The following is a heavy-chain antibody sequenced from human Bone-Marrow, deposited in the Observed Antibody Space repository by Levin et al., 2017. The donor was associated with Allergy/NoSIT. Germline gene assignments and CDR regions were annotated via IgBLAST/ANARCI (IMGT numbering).Heavy chain of an antibody. J-gene: IGHJ4*02. CDR2: ISTDGGII. Sequence: PGGSLRLSCAASGFSFSDYYMSWIRQAPGKGLEWVSYISTDGGIIYYADSVKGRFTISRDNAKRSLYLQMNSLRAEDTALYYCVGGPSDSRVDYWGQGVLVTVSS. CDR3: VGGPSDSRVDY. V-gene: IGHV3-11*01. CDR1: GFSFSDYY. D-gene: IGHD6-13*01.